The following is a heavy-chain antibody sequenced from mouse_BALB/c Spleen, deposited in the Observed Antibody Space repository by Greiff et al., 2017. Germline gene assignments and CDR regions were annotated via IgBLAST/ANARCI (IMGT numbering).Heavy chain of an antibody. CDR2: IYPGSGNT. Sequence: QVQLQQSGAELVRPGTSVKLSCKASGYAFTNYWLGWVKQRPGHGLEWIGDIYPGSGNTYYNEKFKGKATLTADKSSSTAYMQLSSLTSEDSAVYVCARWKWYGDPGAWFAYWGQGTLVTVSA. J-gene: IGHJ3*01. CDR3: ARWKWYGDPGAWFAY. D-gene: IGHD2-13*01. V-gene: IGHV1-63*01. CDR1: GYAFTNYW.